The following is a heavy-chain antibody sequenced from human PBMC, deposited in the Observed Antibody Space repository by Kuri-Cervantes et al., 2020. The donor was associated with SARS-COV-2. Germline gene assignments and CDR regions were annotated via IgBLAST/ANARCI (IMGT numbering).Heavy chain of an antibody. CDR1: GGSMGNYY. J-gene: IGHJ4*02. Sequence: GSLRLSCSVSGGSMGNYYWSWIRQPPGKGLEWMGCVYYSGNTNYNPSLRSRLTVSVDTSRNQFSLKLTSVTAADTAVYYCVRPVDHYFDSWGQGTLVTVSS. CDR2: VYYSGNT. CDR3: VRPVDHYFDS. V-gene: IGHV4-59*01. D-gene: IGHD3-9*01.